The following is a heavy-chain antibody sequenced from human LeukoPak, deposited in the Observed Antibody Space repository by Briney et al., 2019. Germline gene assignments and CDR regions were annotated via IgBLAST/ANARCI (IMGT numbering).Heavy chain of an antibody. CDR3: AKWDSSGWYLWFDP. CDR2: INPNSGGT. Sequence: ASVKVSCKASGYTFTGYYMHWVRQATGQGLEWMGWINPNSGGTNYAQKFQGRVTMTRDTSISTAYMELSRLRSDDTAVYYCAKWDSSGWYLWFDPWGQGTLVTVSS. J-gene: IGHJ5*02. D-gene: IGHD6-19*01. V-gene: IGHV1-2*02. CDR1: GYTFTGYY.